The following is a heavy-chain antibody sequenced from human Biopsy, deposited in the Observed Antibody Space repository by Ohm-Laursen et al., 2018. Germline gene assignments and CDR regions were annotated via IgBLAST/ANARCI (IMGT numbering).Heavy chain of an antibody. Sequence: SQTQSLTCTVSGGSVSSGGFYWSWIRQHPGKGLEWIGYIYYSGTTYYNPSLKSLVTISVDTSKNQFSLKLNSVTAADTAVYYCARRPYGGTRYWYFDLWGRGTLVTVSS. CDR1: GGSVSSGGFY. V-gene: IGHV4-31*01. D-gene: IGHD4-23*01. CDR3: ARRPYGGTRYWYFDL. J-gene: IGHJ2*01. CDR2: IYYSGTT.